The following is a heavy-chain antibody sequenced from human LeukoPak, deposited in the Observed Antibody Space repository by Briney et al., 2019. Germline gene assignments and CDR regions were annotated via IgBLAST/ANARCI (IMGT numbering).Heavy chain of an antibody. D-gene: IGHD3-10*01. CDR3: AKDLHYGSADY. CDR1: GFTFSNYW. V-gene: IGHV3-7*01. Sequence: GGSLRLSCAASGFTFSNYWMSWVRQAPGKGLEWVANIKEDGSEKYYVDTVKGRFTISRDNAKNSLSLQVNSLRAEDTAVYYCAKDLHYGSADYWGQGTLVTVSS. J-gene: IGHJ4*02. CDR2: IKEDGSEK.